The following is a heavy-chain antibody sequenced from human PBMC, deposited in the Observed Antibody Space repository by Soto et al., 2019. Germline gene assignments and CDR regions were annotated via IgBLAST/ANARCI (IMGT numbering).Heavy chain of an antibody. CDR2: IHPRGST. CDR3: ARLGCCSAGTCYNFDH. J-gene: IGHJ4*02. Sequence: SETLSLTCAVSGGSISTNNWWSWVRQPPGKGLEWIGEIHPRGSTNYNPSLRSRVTMSLDKSKDQFSLRLNSVTAADTAVYYCARLGCCSAGTCYNFDHWGQGTLVTVSS. V-gene: IGHV4-4*02. CDR1: GGSISTNNW. D-gene: IGHD2-15*01.